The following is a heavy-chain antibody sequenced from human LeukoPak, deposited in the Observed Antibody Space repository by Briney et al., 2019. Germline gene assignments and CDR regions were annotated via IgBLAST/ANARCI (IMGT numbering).Heavy chain of an antibody. CDR1: GFTFSSYA. V-gene: IGHV3-30-3*01. J-gene: IGHJ6*02. D-gene: IGHD6-6*01. CDR3: ARDTRTKSSSTYYCYYGMDV. Sequence: GGSLRLSCAASGFTFSSYAMHWVRQAPGKGLEWVAVISYDGSNKYYADSVKGRFTISRDNSKNTLYLQMNSLRAEDTAVYYCARDTRTKSSSTYYCYYGMDVWGQGTTVTVSS. CDR2: ISYDGSNK.